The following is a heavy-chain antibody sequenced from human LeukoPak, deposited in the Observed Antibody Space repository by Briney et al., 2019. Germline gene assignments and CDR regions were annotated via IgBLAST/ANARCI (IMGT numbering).Heavy chain of an antibody. D-gene: IGHD6-13*01. CDR1: GVSISSYY. J-gene: IGHJ1*01. V-gene: IGHV4-59*01. Sequence: SETLSLTCTVSGVSISSYYWSWIRQPPGKGLEWIGYIYYSGSTNYNPSLKSRVTISVDTSKNQFSLKLSSVTAADTAVYYCARVPVAAAGNPYFQHWGQGTLVTVSS. CDR3: ARVPVAAAGNPYFQH. CDR2: IYYSGST.